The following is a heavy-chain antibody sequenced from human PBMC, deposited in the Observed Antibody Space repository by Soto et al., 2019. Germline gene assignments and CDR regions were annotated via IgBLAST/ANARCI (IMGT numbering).Heavy chain of an antibody. CDR3: ARRLEMATSRNYYYYYYGMDV. Sequence: SETLSLTCTVSGGSISSYYWTWIRQPPGKGLEWIGYIYYSGSTNYNPSLKSRVTISVATSKNQFSLKLSSVTAADTAVYYCARRLEMATSRNYYYYYYGMDVWGQGTTVTVSS. CDR1: GGSISSYY. D-gene: IGHD5-12*01. V-gene: IGHV4-59*01. CDR2: IYYSGST. J-gene: IGHJ6*02.